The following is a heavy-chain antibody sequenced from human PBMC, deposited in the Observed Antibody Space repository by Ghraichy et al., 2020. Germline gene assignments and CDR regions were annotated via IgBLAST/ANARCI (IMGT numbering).Heavy chain of an antibody. CDR1: GYTFTGFE. CDR2: LNPKSGGT. J-gene: IGHJ4*02. Sequence: SVKVSCKASGYTFTGFEIHWVRQAPGQGFEWMGRLNPKSGGTNFAPKFQGRVTMTREMSITTAYLELRRLRSDDTAVYFCAKGLTGTSPFWGQGTRVTVSS. D-gene: IGHD1/OR15-1a*01. V-gene: IGHV1-2*06. CDR3: AKGLTGTSPF.